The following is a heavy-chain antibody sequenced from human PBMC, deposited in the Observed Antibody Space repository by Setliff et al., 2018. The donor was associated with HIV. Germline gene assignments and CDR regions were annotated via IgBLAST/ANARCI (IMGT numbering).Heavy chain of an antibody. V-gene: IGHV3-30*07. CDR3: ARDLAEPNYYYYMDV. J-gene: IGHJ6*03. D-gene: IGHD2-15*01. CDR1: EFIFSRYA. Sequence: GGSLRLSCAASEFIFSRYAIYWVRQAPGKGLEWVAVISSDGSDKYYADSVKGRFTISRDNSKNTLYLQMNSLRDGDTAVYYCARDLAEPNYYYYMDVWGKGTTVTVSS. CDR2: ISSDGSDK.